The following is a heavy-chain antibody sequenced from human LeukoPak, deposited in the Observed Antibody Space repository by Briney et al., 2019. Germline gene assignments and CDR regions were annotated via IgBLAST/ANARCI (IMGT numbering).Heavy chain of an antibody. D-gene: IGHD1-14*01. Sequence: GGSLTLPCAASGFTFSSYWMHWVRQVPGEGLVWVSRINPGGSSTAYADSVKGRFTISRDNAKNTLYLQMDSLRAEDTAIYYCARSNQADDYWGQGTLVTVSS. CDR3: ARSNQADDY. CDR2: INPGGSST. V-gene: IGHV3-74*01. CDR1: GFTFSSYW. J-gene: IGHJ4*02.